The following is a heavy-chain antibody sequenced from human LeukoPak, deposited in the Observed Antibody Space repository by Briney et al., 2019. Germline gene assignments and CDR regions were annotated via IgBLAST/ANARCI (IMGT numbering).Heavy chain of an antibody. V-gene: IGHV1-18*01. CDR2: ISAYNGNT. Sequence: GASVKVSCEASGYTFTTYGITWVRQAPGQGLEWMGWISAYNGNTKYAQKFQGRVSMTADTSTSTAYMELRSLRSDDTAVYYCAREGRQASGYDWMGGEFDYWGQGTLVTVSS. CDR3: AREGRQASGYDWMGGEFDY. D-gene: IGHD5-12*01. J-gene: IGHJ4*02. CDR1: GYTFTTYG.